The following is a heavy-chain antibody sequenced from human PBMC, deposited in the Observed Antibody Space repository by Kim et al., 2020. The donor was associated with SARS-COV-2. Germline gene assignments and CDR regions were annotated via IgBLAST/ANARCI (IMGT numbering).Heavy chain of an antibody. CDR3: AKENLSGGTLNWFDP. CDR2: ISYDGSNK. Sequence: GGSLRLSCAASGFTFSSYGMHWVRQAPGKGLEWVAVISYDGSNKYYADSVKGRFTISRDNSKNTLYLQMNSLRAEDTAVYYCAKENLSGGTLNWFDPWGQGTLVTVSS. CDR1: GFTFSSYG. D-gene: IGHD2-15*01. J-gene: IGHJ5*02. V-gene: IGHV3-30*18.